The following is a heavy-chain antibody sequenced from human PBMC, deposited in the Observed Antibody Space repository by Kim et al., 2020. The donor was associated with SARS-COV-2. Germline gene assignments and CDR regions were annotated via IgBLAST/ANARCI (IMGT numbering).Heavy chain of an antibody. CDR3: GRDLGSSLDYYYYYGMDV. D-gene: IGHD6-6*01. J-gene: IGHJ6*04. CDR2: IKQDGSEK. CDR1: GFTFSSYW. V-gene: IGHV3-7*03. Sequence: GGSLRLSCAASGFTFSSYWMSWVRQAPGKGLEWVSNIKQDGSEKYYVDSVKGRFTISRDNAKNSLYLQMNSLRAEDTAVYYCGRDLGSSLDYYYYYGMDVWGKGTTVTVSS.